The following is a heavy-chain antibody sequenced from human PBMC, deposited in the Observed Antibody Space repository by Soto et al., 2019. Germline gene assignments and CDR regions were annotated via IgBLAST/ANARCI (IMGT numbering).Heavy chain of an antibody. CDR3: ARDPISARTPYNYYGMDV. V-gene: IGHV6-1*01. CDR1: GDSVSSNSAA. D-gene: IGHD6-6*01. J-gene: IGHJ6*02. CDR2: TYYRSKWYN. Sequence: SQTLSLTCAISGDSVSSNSAAWNWIRQSPSRGLEWLGRTYYRSKWYNDYAVSVKSRITINPDTSKNQFSLQLNSVTPEDTAVYYCARDPISARTPYNYYGMDVWGQGTMVTVSS.